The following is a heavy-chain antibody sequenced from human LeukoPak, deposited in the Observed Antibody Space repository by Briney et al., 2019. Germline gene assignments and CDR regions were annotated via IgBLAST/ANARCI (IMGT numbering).Heavy chain of an antibody. Sequence: SETLSLTCTVSGDSISGYYWSWIRQPPGKGLEWIAYIYYSGRTNYNPFLKSRVTISEDTSKNHFSLRLRSVTAADTAVYYCARALQDYYYGMDVWGQGTTVTVSS. V-gene: IGHV4-59*08. CDR2: IYYSGRT. CDR1: GDSISGYY. D-gene: IGHD5-24*01. CDR3: ARALQDYYYGMDV. J-gene: IGHJ6*02.